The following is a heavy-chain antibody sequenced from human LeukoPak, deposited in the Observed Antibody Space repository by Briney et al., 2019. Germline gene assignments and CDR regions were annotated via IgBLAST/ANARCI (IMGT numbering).Heavy chain of an antibody. D-gene: IGHD3-9*01. V-gene: IGHV4-59*01. J-gene: IGHJ5*02. CDR3: ARGGYDILTGYGSFDP. Sequence: KPSETLSLTCTVSGGSITYYYWNWLRQPPGKGLEWIGCSYYSGTTYYNPSLKSRLTISVDTSKNQFSLKLSSVTTADTAMYYCARGGYDILTGYGSFDPWGQGTLVTVSS. CDR2: SYYSGTT. CDR1: GGSITYYY.